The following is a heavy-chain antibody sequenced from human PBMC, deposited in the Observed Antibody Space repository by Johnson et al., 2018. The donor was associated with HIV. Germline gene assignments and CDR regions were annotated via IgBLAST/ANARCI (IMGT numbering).Heavy chain of an antibody. Sequence: VQLVESGGGLEQPGGSLRLSCAASGFTFSSYAMTWVRQAPGKGLEWVSTLRGSGDSTYYADSVKGRFTISRDNSKNTLYLQMNSLRVEDTAIYYCAKGGRGASYYGAFDIWGQGTMVTVSS. V-gene: IGHV3-23*04. CDR1: GFTFSSYA. CDR3: AKGGRGASYYGAFDI. D-gene: IGHD1-26*01. J-gene: IGHJ3*02. CDR2: LRGSGDST.